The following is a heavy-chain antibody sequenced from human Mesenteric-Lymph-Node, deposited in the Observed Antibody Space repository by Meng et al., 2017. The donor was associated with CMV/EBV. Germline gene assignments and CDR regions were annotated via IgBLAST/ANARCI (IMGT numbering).Heavy chain of an antibody. CDR2: ISSSGSTI. J-gene: IGHJ4*02. Sequence: LSLTCAASGFTFSSYEMNWVRQAPGKGLEWVSYISSSGSTIYYADSVKGRFTISRDNAKNSLYLQMNSLRAEDTAVYYCARAGLGDLLDYWGQGILVTVSS. V-gene: IGHV3-48*03. CDR3: ARAGLGDLLDY. D-gene: IGHD2-21*02. CDR1: GFTFSSYE.